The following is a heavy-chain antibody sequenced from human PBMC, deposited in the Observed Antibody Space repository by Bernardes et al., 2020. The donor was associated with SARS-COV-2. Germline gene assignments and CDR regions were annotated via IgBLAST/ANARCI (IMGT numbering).Heavy chain of an antibody. CDR1: GFTVSGSY. J-gene: IGHJ6*02. CDR2: TYGDGRT. CDR3: ARGFTVSFQHAMDV. V-gene: IGHV3-66*02. Sequence: GGSLRLSCIVSGFTVSGSYVSWVRQAPGKGLEWVSLTYGDGRTYYGDSVKGRFTVSRDTSGNTVFLHMSSLRPEDTAVYYCARGFTVSFQHAMDVWGQGTTVTVSS. D-gene: IGHD2-21*01.